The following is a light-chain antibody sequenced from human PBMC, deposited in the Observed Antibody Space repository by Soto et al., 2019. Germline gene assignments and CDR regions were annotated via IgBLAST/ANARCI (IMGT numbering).Light chain of an antibody. J-gene: IGKJ1*01. Sequence: EIVLTQSPGTLSLSPGARAILSCRDSQSVSSSYLAWYQQKPGQAPRLLIYGASSRATGIPDRFSGSGSGTDFTFTISRLEPEDFAVYYCQQYGSSTWTFGQGTKVEIK. CDR1: QSVSSSY. CDR3: QQYGSSTWT. V-gene: IGKV3-20*01. CDR2: GAS.